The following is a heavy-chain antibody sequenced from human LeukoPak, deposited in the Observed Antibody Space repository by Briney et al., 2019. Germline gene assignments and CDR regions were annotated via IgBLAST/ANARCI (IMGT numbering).Heavy chain of an antibody. D-gene: IGHD2-2*01. V-gene: IGHV3-23*01. CDR1: GFTFNKYA. CDR3: AKLQTAVVPAATLGFDS. CDR2: MGRRGANS. J-gene: IGHJ4*02. Sequence: GGSLRLSWAASGFTFNKYAMSVVRQSPGKGRDCVSVMGRRGANSYYGTSVKGVFSVSRDNTKNTFHLQMNSLRAEDTAIYYCAKLQTAVVPAATLGFDSWGQGTLVTVSS.